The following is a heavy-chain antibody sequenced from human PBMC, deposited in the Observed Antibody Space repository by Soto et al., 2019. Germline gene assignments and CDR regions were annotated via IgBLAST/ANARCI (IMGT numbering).Heavy chain of an antibody. CDR1: GFSFTAYW. V-gene: IGHV5-10-1*01. J-gene: IGHJ5*02. Sequence: GESLKISCRVFGFSFTAYWIDWVRQMPGKGLEWMGRIDPSASDTSYSPSFQGHVTFSADKSTSTAYLQWNSLKPSDSAIYYCARSQLDRFDPWGQGTQVTVSS. CDR2: IDPSASDT. D-gene: IGHD1-1*01. CDR3: ARSQLDRFDP.